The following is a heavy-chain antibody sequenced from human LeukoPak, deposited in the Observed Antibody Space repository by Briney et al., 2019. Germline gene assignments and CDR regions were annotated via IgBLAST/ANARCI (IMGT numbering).Heavy chain of an antibody. CDR2: IKQDGSQK. J-gene: IGHJ4*02. CDR1: GFTFSTYW. CDR3: ARGKDTVMGNRNYFDY. Sequence: GGSLRLSCAAPGFTFSTYWMSWVRQAPGKGLEWVANIKQDGSQKYYVDSVKGRFTISRDNAKNSLYLQMNSLRAEDTAVYYCARGKDTVMGNRNYFDYWGQGTLVTVSS. V-gene: IGHV3-7*03. D-gene: IGHD5-18*01.